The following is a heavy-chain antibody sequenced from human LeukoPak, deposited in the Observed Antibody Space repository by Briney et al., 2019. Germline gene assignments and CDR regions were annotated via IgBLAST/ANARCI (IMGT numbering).Heavy chain of an antibody. J-gene: IGHJ3*01. D-gene: IGHD2-21*02. Sequence: QSGGSLRLSCAASGFTFTNDAMNWVRQAPGKGLEWVSAIRPNGNTYYTDSVKGRFTISRDSSGSTLFLQMNSLRAEDTAVYYCAKGKGVVTGTFHLWGQGTMVTVSS. V-gene: IGHV3-23*01. CDR2: IRPNGNT. CDR3: AKGKGVVTGTFHL. CDR1: GFTFTNDA.